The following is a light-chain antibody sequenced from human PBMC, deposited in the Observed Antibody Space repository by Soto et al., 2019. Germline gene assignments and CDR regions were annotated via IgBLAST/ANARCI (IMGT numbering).Light chain of an antibody. CDR2: AAS. CDR1: QGISSY. CDR3: QQYYSYPRT. J-gene: IGKJ1*01. Sequence: AIRMTQSPSSFSASTGDRVTITCRASQGISSYLAWYQKKPGKAPKLLIYAASTLHSGVPSRFIGSGSGADFTLTISCLQSEDFATYYCQQYYSYPRTFGQGTKVEIK. V-gene: IGKV1-8*01.